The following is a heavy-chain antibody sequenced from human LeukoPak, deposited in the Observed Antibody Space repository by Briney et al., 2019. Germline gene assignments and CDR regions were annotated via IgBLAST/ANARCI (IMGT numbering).Heavy chain of an antibody. CDR1: GGTFSSYA. V-gene: IGHV1-69*01. Sequence: GSSVTVSCTASGGTFSSYAISWVRQAPGQGLEWMGGIIPIFGTANYAQKFQGRVTITADESTSTAYMELSSLRSEDTAVYYCARDGSGYDSSHFDYWGQGTLVTVSS. CDR3: ARDGSGYDSSHFDY. J-gene: IGHJ4*02. D-gene: IGHD5-12*01. CDR2: IIPIFGTA.